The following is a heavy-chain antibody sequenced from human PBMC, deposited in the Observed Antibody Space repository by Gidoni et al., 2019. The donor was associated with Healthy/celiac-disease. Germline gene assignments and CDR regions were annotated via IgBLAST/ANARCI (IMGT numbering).Heavy chain of an antibody. D-gene: IGHD2-2*01. CDR2: MSPSYGKE. CDR1: GGTFRSYS. J-gene: IGHJ6*03. V-gene: IGHV1-69*01. CDR3: ARDVGGSSTSCRKTPYDYYYMDV. Sequence: VQLVQPGAEVTKPGSSVPVSCKAPGGTFRSYSIIWVRQAPGQGLEWIGGMSPSYGKENDEQKGQGRVTITADESTSRAYRELRRLRYEDTAVYYCARDVGGSSTSCRKTPYDYYYMDVWGKGTTVTVSS.